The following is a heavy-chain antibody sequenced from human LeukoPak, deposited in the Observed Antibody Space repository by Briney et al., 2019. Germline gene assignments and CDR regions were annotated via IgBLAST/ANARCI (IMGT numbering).Heavy chain of an antibody. CDR2: IYQSGST. J-gene: IGHJ4*02. CDR1: GGSISSSNW. D-gene: IGHD3-22*01. V-gene: IGHV4-4*02. Sequence: PSGTLSLTCAVSGGSISSSNWWSWVRQPPGKGLEWIGEIYQSGSTNYNPSLKSRVTISVDKSKNQFSLKLSSVTAADTAVYYCARVAHLYDSSGYDYWGQGTLVTVSS. CDR3: ARVAHLYDSSGYDY.